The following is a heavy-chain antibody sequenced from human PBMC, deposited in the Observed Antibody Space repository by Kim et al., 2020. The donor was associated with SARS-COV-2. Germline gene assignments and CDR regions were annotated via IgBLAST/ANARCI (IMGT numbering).Heavy chain of an antibody. CDR2: IYYSGST. V-gene: IGHV4-31*03. CDR3: ARESPMVRGVIGY. CDR1: GGSISSGGYY. J-gene: IGHJ4*02. D-gene: IGHD3-10*01. Sequence: SETLSLTCTVSGGSISSGGYYWSWIRQHPGKGLEWIGYIYYSGSTYYNPSLKSRVTISVDTSKNQFSLKLSSVTAADTAVYYCARESPMVRGVIGYWGQGTLVTVSS.